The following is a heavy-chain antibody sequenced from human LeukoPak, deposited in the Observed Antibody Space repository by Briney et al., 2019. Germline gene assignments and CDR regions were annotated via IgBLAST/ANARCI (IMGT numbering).Heavy chain of an antibody. CDR2: IYTRGST. Sequence: PSETLSLTCTVSGGSINNYYWSWIRQPAGKGLEWLGRIYTRGSTNYNPSLKSRVTMSVDTSKNQFSLKLSSVTAADTAVYYCARGRYCSADICSGGDAFDIWGQGTMVSVSS. J-gene: IGHJ3*02. V-gene: IGHV4-4*07. CDR1: GGSINNYY. CDR3: ARGRYCSADICSGGDAFDI. D-gene: IGHD2-15*01.